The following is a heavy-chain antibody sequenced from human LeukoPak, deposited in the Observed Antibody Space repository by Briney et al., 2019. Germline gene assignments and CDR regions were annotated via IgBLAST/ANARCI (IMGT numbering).Heavy chain of an antibody. CDR1: GYTFTGYY. D-gene: IGHD3-22*01. V-gene: IGHV1-2*02. Sequence: ASVKVSCKASGYTFTGYYMHWVRQAPGQGLGWMGWINPNSGGTNYAQKFQGRVTMTRDTSISTAYMELSRLRSDDTAVYYCARGQEYYYDSSGYGYYWGQGTLVTVSS. CDR2: INPNSGGT. CDR3: ARGQEYYYDSSGYGYY. J-gene: IGHJ4*02.